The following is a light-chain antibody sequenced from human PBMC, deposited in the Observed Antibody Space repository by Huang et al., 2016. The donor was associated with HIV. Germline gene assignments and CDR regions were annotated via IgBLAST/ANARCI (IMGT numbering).Light chain of an antibody. CDR3: QQYNNWPPFT. CDR2: GAS. CDR1: QSVSSN. J-gene: IGKJ3*01. V-gene: IGKV3-15*01. Sequence: EIVMTQSPATLSVSPGDRATLSCRASQSVSSNLAWYQQKPGQAPRLLIDGASTRANGIPARFSGSGSGTEFTLTISSLQSEDFAVYYCQQYNNWPPFTFGPGTKVDIK.